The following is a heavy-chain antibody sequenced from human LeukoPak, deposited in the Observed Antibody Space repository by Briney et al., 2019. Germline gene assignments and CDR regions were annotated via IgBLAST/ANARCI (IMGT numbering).Heavy chain of an antibody. V-gene: IGHV4-61*01. CDR2: IYYSGST. Sequence: SSETLSLTCAVSGYSISSGYDWGWIRQPPGKGLEWIGYIYYSGSTNYNPSLKSRVTISVDTSKNQFSLKLSSVTAVDTAVYYCARTPKGDWDYRGPYYYYMDVWGKGTTVTVSS. D-gene: IGHD1-7*01. CDR1: GYSISSGYD. CDR3: ARTPKGDWDYRGPYYYYMDV. J-gene: IGHJ6*03.